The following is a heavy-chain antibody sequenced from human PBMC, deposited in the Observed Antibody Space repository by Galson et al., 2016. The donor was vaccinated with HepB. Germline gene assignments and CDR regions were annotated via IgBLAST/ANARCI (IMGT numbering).Heavy chain of an antibody. V-gene: IGHV3-48*01. CDR2: ISASSGTI. D-gene: IGHD3-10*01. CDR1: GFRFSDYN. Sequence: LRLSCAASGFRFSDYNMNWVRQAPGRGLEWVAYISASSGTIYYADSVKGRFTISRDNANNSLSLQMNSLRAEDTAFYYCARPYTYYFGSGSYFDVLHYGMDVWGQGTTVTVPS. CDR3: ARPYTYYFGSGSYFDVLHYGMDV. J-gene: IGHJ6*02.